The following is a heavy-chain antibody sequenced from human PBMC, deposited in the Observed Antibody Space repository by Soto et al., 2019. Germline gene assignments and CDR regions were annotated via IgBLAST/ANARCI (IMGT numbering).Heavy chain of an antibody. Sequence: QVQLVQSGAEVRKPGSSVTVSCEASGGTFTAYVITWVRQAPGQGLGWMGGIIPIFGAVNYAHKFQGRVTITANESTTTVYMALGSLRSEDTAVYYCATLPADYDGEYYHFHYWGQGTLVTVYS. CDR1: GGTFTAYV. J-gene: IGHJ4*02. D-gene: IGHD4-17*01. CDR3: ATLPADYDGEYYHFHY. V-gene: IGHV1-69*12. CDR2: IIPIFGAV.